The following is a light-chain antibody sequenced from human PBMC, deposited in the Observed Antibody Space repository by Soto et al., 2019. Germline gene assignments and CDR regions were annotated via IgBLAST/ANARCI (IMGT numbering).Light chain of an antibody. CDR2: DAS. Sequence: DIQMTQSPSTLSASVGDRVTITCRASQSISSRLAWYQQKPGKAPKLLIYDASSLESGGPSRFSGSGSGTEFTLSISSVQPDDFVAYYCQQYNSYQYTVGQGTKLEIK. CDR3: QQYNSYQYT. J-gene: IGKJ2*01. CDR1: QSISSR. V-gene: IGKV1-5*01.